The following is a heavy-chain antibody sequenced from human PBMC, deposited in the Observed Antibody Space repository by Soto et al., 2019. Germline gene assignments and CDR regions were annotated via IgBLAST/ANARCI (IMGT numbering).Heavy chain of an antibody. Sequence: SETLSLTCTVSGGSISSGGYYWSWIRQHPGKGLEWIGYIYYSGSTYYNPSLKSRVTISVDTSKNQFSLKLSSVTAADTAVYYCARDGSGFGELGPWGQGTLVTVSS. CDR3: ARDGSGFGELGP. D-gene: IGHD3-10*01. V-gene: IGHV4-31*03. CDR2: IYYSGST. CDR1: GGSISSGGYY. J-gene: IGHJ5*02.